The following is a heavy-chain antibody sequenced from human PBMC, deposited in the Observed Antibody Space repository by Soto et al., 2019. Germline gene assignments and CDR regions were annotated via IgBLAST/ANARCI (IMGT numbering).Heavy chain of an antibody. CDR3: ARVFGDYAPFDY. D-gene: IGHD4-17*01. J-gene: IGHJ4*02. Sequence: TGGSLRLSCAASGFTFSSYGMHWVRQAPGKGLEWVAVIWYDGSNKYYADSVKGRFTISRDNSKNTLYLQMNSLRAEDTAVYYCARVFGDYAPFDYWGQGTLVTVSS. CDR2: IWYDGSNK. V-gene: IGHV3-33*01. CDR1: GFTFSSYG.